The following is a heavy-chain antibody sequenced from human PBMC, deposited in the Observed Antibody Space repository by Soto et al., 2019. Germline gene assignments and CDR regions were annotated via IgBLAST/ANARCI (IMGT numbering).Heavy chain of an antibody. J-gene: IGHJ6*02. V-gene: IGHV3-21*01. CDR2: ISSSSSYI. CDR1: GFTFSSYS. Sequence: NPGGSLRLSCAASGFTFSSYSMNWVRQAPGKGLEWVSTISSSSSYIYYADSVKGRFTISRDNSKNTLYLQMSSLRPEDTAVYYCVKDGSSGWPYYYGMDVWGQGTTVTVSS. CDR3: VKDGSSGWPYYYGMDV. D-gene: IGHD6-19*01.